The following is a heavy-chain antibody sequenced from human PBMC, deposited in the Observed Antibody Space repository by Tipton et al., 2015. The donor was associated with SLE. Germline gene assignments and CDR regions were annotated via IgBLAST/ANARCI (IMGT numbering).Heavy chain of an antibody. CDR3: ARAEGSWDAFDI. D-gene: IGHD2-15*01. CDR1: GGSISSYY. V-gene: IGHV4-59*01. Sequence: TLSLTCTVSGGSISSYYWSWIRQPLGRGLEWIGYIYYSGSTNYNPSLKSRVTISVDTSKNQFSLKLSSVTAADTAVYYCARAEGSWDAFDIWGQGTMVTVSS. CDR2: IYYSGST. J-gene: IGHJ3*02.